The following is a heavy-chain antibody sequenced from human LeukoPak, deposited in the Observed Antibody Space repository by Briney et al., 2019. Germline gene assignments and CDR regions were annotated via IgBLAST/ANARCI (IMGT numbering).Heavy chain of an antibody. D-gene: IGHD2-21*01. J-gene: IGHJ5*02. Sequence: GGSLRLSCAASGFTFSSYAMHWVRQAPGKGLEWVAVISYDGSNKYYADSVKGRFTISRDNSKNTLYLQMNSLRAEDTAVYYCARDASSVFSGWFDPWGQGTLVTVSS. CDR2: ISYDGSNK. CDR1: GFTFSSYA. V-gene: IGHV3-30-3*01. CDR3: ARDASSVFSGWFDP.